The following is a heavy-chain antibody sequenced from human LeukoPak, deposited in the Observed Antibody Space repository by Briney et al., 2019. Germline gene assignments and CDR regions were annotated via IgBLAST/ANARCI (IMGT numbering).Heavy chain of an antibody. CDR1: AFTPSDYT. J-gene: IGHJ4*02. CDR3: ARFLGAGGTCFDS. V-gene: IGHV3-21*01. CDR2: LSTTVTYI. Sequence: GGSLRLSCAASAFTPSDYTMNSVRQAPRKRLEWGSSLSTTVTYIYYADSVKGRFTISRDRAKNSLYLQMNSLTAEDTGLYYCARFLGAGGTCFDSWGLGTLVTVSS. D-gene: IGHD6-13*01.